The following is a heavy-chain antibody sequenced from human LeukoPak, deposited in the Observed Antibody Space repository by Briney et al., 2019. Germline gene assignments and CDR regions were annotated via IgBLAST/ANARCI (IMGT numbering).Heavy chain of an antibody. J-gene: IGHJ6*02. CDR1: GYTFTSYG. CDR2: ISAYNGNT. CDR3: ARDLSDELWFGESLRDYGMDA. D-gene: IGHD3-10*01. Sequence: GASVKVSCKASGYTFTSYGISWVRQAPGQGLEWMGWISAYNGNTNYAQKLQGRVTMTTDTSTSTAYMELRSLRSDDTAVYYCARDLSDELWFGESLRDYGMDAWGQGTTVTVSS. V-gene: IGHV1-18*01.